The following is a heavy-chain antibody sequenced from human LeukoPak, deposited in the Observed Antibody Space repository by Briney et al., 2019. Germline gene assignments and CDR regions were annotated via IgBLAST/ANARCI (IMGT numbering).Heavy chain of an antibody. CDR3: ARLILDTAMVTGDY. CDR1: GFTFSSYW. V-gene: IGHV3-30*03. CDR2: ISYDGSNK. J-gene: IGHJ4*02. Sequence: PGGSLGLSCAASGFTFSSYWMSWVRQAPGKGLEWVAVISYDGSNKYYADSVKGRFTISRDNSKNTLYLQMNSLRAEDTAVYYCARLILDTAMVTGDYWGQGTLVTVSS. D-gene: IGHD5-18*01.